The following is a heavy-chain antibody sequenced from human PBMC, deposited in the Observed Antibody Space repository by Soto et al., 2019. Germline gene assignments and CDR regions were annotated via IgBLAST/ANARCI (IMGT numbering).Heavy chain of an antibody. D-gene: IGHD4-17*01. V-gene: IGHV3-30*18. CDR1: GFTFSTYG. CDR2: TSYDGSN. CDR3: AKSSSRGDLLFDY. J-gene: IGHJ4*02. Sequence: QVQLAESGGGVVQPGRSLRLSCAASGFTFSTYGMQWVRQTPGRGLEWVAVTSYDGSNHYVDSVKGRFTISRDNSKNTVYLQMNSLRAEDTAVYYCAKSSSRGDLLFDYWGQGTLVTVSS.